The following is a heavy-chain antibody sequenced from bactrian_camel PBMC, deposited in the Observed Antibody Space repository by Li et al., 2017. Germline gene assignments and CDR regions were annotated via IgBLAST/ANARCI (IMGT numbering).Heavy chain of an antibody. V-gene: IGHV3S1*01. CDR1: GFPFSTYC. D-gene: IGHD5*01. CDR2: IDSDGFTT. J-gene: IGHJ4*01. Sequence: VQLVESGGDSVQTGRSLRLSCAVSGFPFSTYCMAWYRQTPGKEREAVATIDSDGFTTYANSVKGRFTISLDNAKNTLYLQLNSLKTEDTAMYYCRKGRGRAAASGWEETHSQGTQVTVS.